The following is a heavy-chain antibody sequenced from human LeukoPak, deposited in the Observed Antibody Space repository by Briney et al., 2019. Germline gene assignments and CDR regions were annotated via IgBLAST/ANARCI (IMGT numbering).Heavy chain of an antibody. V-gene: IGHV3-23*01. J-gene: IGHJ4*02. CDR3: AKRSCSTSGCYHLDY. CDR1: GFTFSSYS. CDR2: VSGSGGGT. Sequence: GGSLRLSCAASGFTFSSYSMGWFRQAPGKGLEWVSLVSGSGGGTYYADSVKGRFTISRDNSKNTLFLQMNSLRAGDTAIYYFAKRSCSTSGCYHLDYWGQGTLVTVSS. D-gene: IGHD2-2*01.